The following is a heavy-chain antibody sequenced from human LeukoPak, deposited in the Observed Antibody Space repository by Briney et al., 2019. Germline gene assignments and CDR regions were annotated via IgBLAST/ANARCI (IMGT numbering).Heavy chain of an antibody. J-gene: IGHJ5*02. Sequence: GGSLRLSCAASGFTFSSYWMHWVRQAPGKGLVWVSRINSDGSSTSYADSVKGRFTISRDNAKNTLYLQMNSLRAEDTPGYYCARDIRVLCFGDLPACFAPWGKGPLVTVSP. CDR1: GFTFSSYW. V-gene: IGHV3-74*01. D-gene: IGHD3-10*01. CDR3: ARDIRVLCFGDLPACFAP. CDR2: INSDGSST.